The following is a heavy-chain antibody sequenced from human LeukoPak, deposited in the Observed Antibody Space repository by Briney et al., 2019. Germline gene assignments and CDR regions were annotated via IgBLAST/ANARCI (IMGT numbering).Heavy chain of an antibody. V-gene: IGHV4-39*01. CDR2: IYYSGST. CDR1: GGSISSSSYY. Sequence: PSETLSLTCTVSGGSISSSSYYWGWIRQPPGKGLEWIGSIYYSGSTYYNPSLKSRVTISVDTSKNQFSLKLSSVTAADTAVYYCARARHYYDSTGGGYYMDVWGKGTTVTVSS. CDR3: ARARHYYDSTGGGYYMDV. D-gene: IGHD3-22*01. J-gene: IGHJ6*03.